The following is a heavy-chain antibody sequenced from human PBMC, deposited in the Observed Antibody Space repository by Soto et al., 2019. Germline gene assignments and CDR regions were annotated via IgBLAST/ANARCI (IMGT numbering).Heavy chain of an antibody. Sequence: QVQLVQSGAEVKKPGASVKVSCKASGYSFSSLGMHWVRQAPGQRPEWMGWINAGNGNTKYSQKYQGRVTMTRDTSASTAYMELSSLTSEDTDVYYCTNSYCSSVSCLGNYWGQGTLVIVSS. CDR3: TNSYCSSVSCLGNY. D-gene: IGHD2-15*01. J-gene: IGHJ4*02. V-gene: IGHV1-3*01. CDR2: INAGNGNT. CDR1: GYSFSSLG.